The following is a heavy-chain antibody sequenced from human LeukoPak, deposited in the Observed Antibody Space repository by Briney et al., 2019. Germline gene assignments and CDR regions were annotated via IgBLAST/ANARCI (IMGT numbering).Heavy chain of an antibody. CDR3: ARLMATTYLYYFDY. J-gene: IGHJ4*02. CDR1: GYSLTSYW. CDR2: IYPGDSDT. V-gene: IGHV5-51*01. Sequence: GESLKISCEGSGYSLTSYWIGWVRQMPGKGLEWMGIIYPGDSDTRYSPSFQGQVTISADKSISTAYLQWSSLKASDTAMYYCARLMATTYLYYFDYWGQGTLVTVSS. D-gene: IGHD5-24*01.